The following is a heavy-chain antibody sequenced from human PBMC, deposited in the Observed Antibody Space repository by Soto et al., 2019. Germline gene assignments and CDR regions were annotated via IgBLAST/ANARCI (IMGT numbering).Heavy chain of an antibody. D-gene: IGHD2-15*01. Sequence: PSETLSLTCTVSGGSISSGDYYWSWIRQPPGKGLEWIGYIYYSGSTYYNPSLKSRVTISVDTSKNQFSLKLSSVTAADTAVYYCARAPYLGRGRWFDPWGQGTLVTVSS. CDR1: GGSISSGDYY. CDR3: ARAPYLGRGRWFDP. J-gene: IGHJ5*02. CDR2: IYYSGST. V-gene: IGHV4-30-4*02.